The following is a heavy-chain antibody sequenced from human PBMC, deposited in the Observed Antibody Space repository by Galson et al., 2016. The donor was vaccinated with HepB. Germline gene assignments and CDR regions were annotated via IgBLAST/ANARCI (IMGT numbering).Heavy chain of an antibody. CDR3: TTPTTGE. V-gene: IGHV3-15*01. J-gene: IGHJ4*02. D-gene: IGHD3-16*01. Sequence: SLRLSCAASGFTFTNAWMRWVRQAPGQGLEWVGRINSKTGGGSIEYAAVVKGRFTISTDDPKNTLYLHMTSLRTDDTAMYYCTTPTTGEWGQGTLVTVS. CDR1: GFTFTNAW. CDR2: INSKTGGGSI.